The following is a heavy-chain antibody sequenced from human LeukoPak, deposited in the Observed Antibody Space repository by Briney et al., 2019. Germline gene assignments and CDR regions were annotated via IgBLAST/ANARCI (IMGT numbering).Heavy chain of an antibody. Sequence: GGSLRLSCAASGFTFSSYDLSWVRQAPGKGLECVSAIRRGVGSTYYADSVKGRFTISRDNSKNALYLQMNNLRADDTAVYYCAKKGQADDNGKPDWGQGTLVTVSS. J-gene: IGHJ4*02. CDR2: IRRGVGST. V-gene: IGHV3-23*01. CDR1: GFTFSSYD. D-gene: IGHD1-1*01. CDR3: AKKGQADDNGKPD.